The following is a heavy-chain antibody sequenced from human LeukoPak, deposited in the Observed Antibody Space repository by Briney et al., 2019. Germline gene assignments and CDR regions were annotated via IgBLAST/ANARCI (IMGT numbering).Heavy chain of an antibody. Sequence: SDTLSLTCTVSGGSVSNYFWSWVRQPPEKGLEWIGYIYYSGSTDYNPSLQSRVTISVDTSKNQFSLRLSAVTAADTAVYYCARAGHYDSGTYYGAFDYWGQGSLVTVSS. CDR3: ARAGHYDSGTYYGAFDY. J-gene: IGHJ4*02. D-gene: IGHD3-22*01. CDR2: IYYSGST. CDR1: GGSVSNYF. V-gene: IGHV4-59*02.